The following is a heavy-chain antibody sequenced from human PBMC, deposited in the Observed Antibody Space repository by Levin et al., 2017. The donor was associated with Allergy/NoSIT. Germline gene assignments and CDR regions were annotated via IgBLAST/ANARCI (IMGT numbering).Heavy chain of an antibody. J-gene: IGHJ6*02. CDR2: IKQDGSEK. CDR3: ARDLVPAAIYYYYGMDV. CDR1: GFTFSSYW. Sequence: GESLKISCAASGFTFSSYWMSWVRQAPGKGLEWVANIKQDGSEKYYVDSVKGRFTISRDNAKNSLYLQMNSLRAEDTAVYYCARDLVPAAIYYYYGMDVWGQGTTVTVSS. V-gene: IGHV3-7*01. D-gene: IGHD2-2*02.